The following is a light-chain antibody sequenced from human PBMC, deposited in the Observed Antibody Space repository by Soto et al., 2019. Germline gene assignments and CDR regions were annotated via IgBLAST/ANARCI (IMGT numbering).Light chain of an antibody. CDR1: QRVSSY. CDR3: QHRSHGSRT. Sequence: IVLTQSPVTLSLSLGERAILSCRASQRVSSYLAWYQQKPALAPRLIMYDASTRATGIPARFSGSGSGTDFTLTITSLESEEFTVNDSQHRSHGSRTLGEGTKVDIK. V-gene: IGKV3-11*01. J-gene: IGKJ1*01. CDR2: DAS.